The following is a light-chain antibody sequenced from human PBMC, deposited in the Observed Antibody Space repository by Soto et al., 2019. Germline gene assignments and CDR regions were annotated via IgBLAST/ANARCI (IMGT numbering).Light chain of an antibody. J-gene: IGKJ5*01. V-gene: IGKV1-5*03. CDR1: QNIRSR. CDR2: KAS. CDR3: QTVDKWPL. Sequence: DFQSTQSPSTLSASVGDRVTITCRASQNIRSRLAWFQQKPGKAPNLLINKASSLQSEVPSRFSGSGSGTEFTLTISSLQSEDFAVYFCQTVDKWPLFGQGTRLEIK.